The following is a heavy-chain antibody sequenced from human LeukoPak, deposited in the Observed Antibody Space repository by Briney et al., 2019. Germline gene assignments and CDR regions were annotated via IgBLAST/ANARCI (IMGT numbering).Heavy chain of an antibody. V-gene: IGHV3-64*02. CDR3: ARGVAISSSGWYDTFDY. J-gene: IGHJ4*02. D-gene: IGHD6-19*01. Sequence: XXLXXXXVISTNGDRTYYADSVKGRFTISRDNSKNTLYLQMGSLRADDMAVYYCARGVAISSSGWYDTFDYWGQGALVTISS. CDR2: ISTNGDRT.